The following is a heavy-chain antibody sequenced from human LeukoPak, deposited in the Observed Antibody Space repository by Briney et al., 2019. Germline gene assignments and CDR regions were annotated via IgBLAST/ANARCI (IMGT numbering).Heavy chain of an antibody. Sequence: PGGSLRLSCAASGFTFSSYSMNWVRQAPGKGLEWVSYISSSSSTIYYADSVKGRFTISRHNAKNSLYLQMNSLRAEDTAVYYCARGARRDGYSPWGQGTLVTVSS. CDR3: ARGARRDGYSP. CDR1: GFTFSSYS. J-gene: IGHJ5*02. D-gene: IGHD5-24*01. V-gene: IGHV3-48*01. CDR2: ISSSSSTI.